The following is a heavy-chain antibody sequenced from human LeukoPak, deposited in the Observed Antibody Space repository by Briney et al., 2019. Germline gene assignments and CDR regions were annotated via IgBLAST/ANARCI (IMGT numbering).Heavy chain of an antibody. CDR1: GFAFSNYA. CDR3: AREEVWWLRTRGYFDY. D-gene: IGHD5-12*01. V-gene: IGHV3-21*01. J-gene: IGHJ4*02. CDR2: ISSAGTYM. Sequence: GGSLRLSCAASGFAFSNYAMNWVRQAPGKGLEWVSTISSAGTYMYYADSVKGRFTISRDNAKNSLYLQMDSLRAEDTAVYYCAREEVWWLRTRGYFDYWGQGTLVTVSS.